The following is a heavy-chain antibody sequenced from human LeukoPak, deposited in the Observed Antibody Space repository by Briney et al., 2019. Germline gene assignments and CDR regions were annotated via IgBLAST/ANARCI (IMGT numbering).Heavy chain of an antibody. CDR1: GFTFSFYA. Sequence: PGGSLRLSCAASGFTFSFYAMSWVRQAPGKGLEWVSAVSSSGDSTYYTDSARGRFTISRDNSNSTLFLQMNSLRAEDTAIYYCAKHSHDGSAPYYEVQLDYWGQGTLVTVSS. V-gene: IGHV3-23*01. D-gene: IGHD3-22*01. CDR2: VSSSGDST. CDR3: AKHSHDGSAPYYEVQLDY. J-gene: IGHJ4*02.